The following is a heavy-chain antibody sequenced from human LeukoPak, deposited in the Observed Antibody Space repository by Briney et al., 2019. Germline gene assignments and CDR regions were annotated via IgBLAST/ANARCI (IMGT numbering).Heavy chain of an antibody. CDR1: GYTFTGYY. Sequence: ASVKVSCKASGYTFTGYYMHWVRQAPGQGLEWMGWINPNSGGTNYAQKFQGRVTMTRDTSISTAYMELSRLRSDDTAVYYCASEPSREDIVLMVYEYWGQGTLVTVSS. J-gene: IGHJ4*02. D-gene: IGHD2-8*01. CDR2: INPNSGGT. V-gene: IGHV1-2*02. CDR3: ASEPSREDIVLMVYEY.